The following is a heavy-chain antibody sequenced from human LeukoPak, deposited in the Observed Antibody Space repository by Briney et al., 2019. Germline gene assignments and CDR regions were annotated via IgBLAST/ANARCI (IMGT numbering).Heavy chain of an antibody. D-gene: IGHD3-10*01. Sequence: PGGSLRLSCAASRFTFNDYYMSWIRQTPGKGLEWVSCISNDGTTIYYADSVKGRFTISRDNAKNSLHLQMSSLRADDTAVYYCARGVGEPSYYFDSWGQGTIVAVSS. J-gene: IGHJ4*02. CDR3: ARGVGEPSYYFDS. CDR1: RFTFNDYY. CDR2: ISNDGTTI. V-gene: IGHV3-11*01.